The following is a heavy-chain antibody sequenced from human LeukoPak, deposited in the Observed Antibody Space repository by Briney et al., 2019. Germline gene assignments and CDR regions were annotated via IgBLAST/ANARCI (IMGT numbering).Heavy chain of an antibody. D-gene: IGHD6-13*01. CDR2: INPNSGGT. V-gene: IGHV1-2*02. CDR1: GYTFTGYY. J-gene: IGHJ4*02. Sequence: ASVKVSCKASGYTFTGYYMHWVRQAPGQGLEWMGWINPNSGGTNYAQKFQGRVTMTRDTPISTAYMELSRLRSDDTAVYYCARDHGSSWPVGYWGQGTLVTVSS. CDR3: ARDHGSSWPVGY.